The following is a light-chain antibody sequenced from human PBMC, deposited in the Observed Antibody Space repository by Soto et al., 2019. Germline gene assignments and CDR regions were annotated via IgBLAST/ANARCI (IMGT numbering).Light chain of an antibody. V-gene: IGLV2-14*01. J-gene: IGLJ3*02. CDR1: SSDVGAYDY. CDR2: EVN. CDR3: SSYTRTNTRV. Sequence: QSALTQPASVSGSPGQSITISCTGTSSDVGAYDYVSWYQHHPGKAPKLMIYEVNNRPSGVSNRFSGSKSGNTASLTISGLQAEDEAVYFCSSYTRTNTRVFGGGTKVTVL.